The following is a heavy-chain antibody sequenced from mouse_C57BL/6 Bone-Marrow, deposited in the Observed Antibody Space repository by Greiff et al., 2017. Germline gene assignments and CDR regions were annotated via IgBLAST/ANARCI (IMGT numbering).Heavy chain of an antibody. Sequence: VQLQQSGAELARPGASVKLSCTASGYTFTSYAISWVKQRTEQGLEWIGEIYPGSGNTYYPEKFKGQATMTADKSSSTAYMELRSLKSEDSAVYYCAREDYGSSPWFAYGGRGTRVTVSA. D-gene: IGHD1-1*01. CDR2: IYPGSGNT. CDR3: AREDYGSSPWFAY. CDR1: GYTFTSYA. J-gene: IGHJ3*01. V-gene: IGHV1-81*01.